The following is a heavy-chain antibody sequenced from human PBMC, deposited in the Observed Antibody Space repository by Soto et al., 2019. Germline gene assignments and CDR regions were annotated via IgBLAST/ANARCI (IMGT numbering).Heavy chain of an antibody. V-gene: IGHV1-69*13. CDR2: IIPIFGTA. CDR1: GGTFSSYA. Sequence: ASVKVSCKASGGTFSSYAISWVRQAPGQGLEWMGGIIPIFGTANYAQKFQGRVTITADESTSTAYMELSSLRSEDTAVYYCARGRKYCSSTSCPFDYWGQGTLVTVSS. CDR3: ARGRKYCSSTSCPFDY. J-gene: IGHJ4*02. D-gene: IGHD2-2*01.